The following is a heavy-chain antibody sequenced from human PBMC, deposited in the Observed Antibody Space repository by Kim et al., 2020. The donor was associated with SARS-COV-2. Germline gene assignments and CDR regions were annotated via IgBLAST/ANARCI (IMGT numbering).Heavy chain of an antibody. Sequence: GGSLSLPCTASGFTSGDYAMSWVRQAPGKGLEWVGFFRSKAYGGTTEYAATVKGRFTISRDDSKSIAYLQMNSLKTEDTAVYYCTRDWNYYGSASGARSKKLWGNWFDPWSQGTLVTVSS. D-gene: IGHD3-10*01. CDR1: GFTSGDYA. CDR3: TRDWNYYGSASGARSKKLWGNWFDP. J-gene: IGHJ5*02. V-gene: IGHV3-49*04. CDR2: FRSKAYGGTT.